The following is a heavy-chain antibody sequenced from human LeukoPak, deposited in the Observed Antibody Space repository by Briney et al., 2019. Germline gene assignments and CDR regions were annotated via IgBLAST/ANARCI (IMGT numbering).Heavy chain of an antibody. V-gene: IGHV3-64*01. D-gene: IGHD3-22*01. CDR1: GFTFSSYA. J-gene: IGHJ4*02. CDR3: ARVSSGYFDH. Sequence: GGSLRLSCAASGFTFSSYAMHWVRQAPGKGLEYVSAISSNGGSTYYANSVKGRFTISRDNSKNTLHLQMGSLRAEDMAVYYCARVSSGYFDHWGQRTLVTVSS. CDR2: ISSNGGST.